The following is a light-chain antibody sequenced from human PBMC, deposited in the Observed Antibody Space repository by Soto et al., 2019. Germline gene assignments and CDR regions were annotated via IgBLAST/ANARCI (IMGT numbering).Light chain of an antibody. CDR3: TAWDDRLSGVV. CDR2: SNS. Sequence: QSVLTQPPSASGTPGQRVTISCSGSTSNIETNPVSWYQHLPGTAPKLLIYSNSQRPSGAPDRFSGSKSGTSASLAISGLQSEDETDYYCTAWDDRLSGVVFGGGTKLTVL. J-gene: IGLJ2*01. V-gene: IGLV1-44*01. CDR1: TSNIETNP.